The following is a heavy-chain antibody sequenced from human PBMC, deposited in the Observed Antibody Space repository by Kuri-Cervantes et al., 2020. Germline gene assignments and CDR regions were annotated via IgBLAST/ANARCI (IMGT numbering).Heavy chain of an antibody. V-gene: IGHV4-34*01. CDR1: GGSFSGYY. Sequence: SQAPSHTCAVYGGSFSGYYWSWIRQPPGKGLEWIGEINHSGSTNYNPSLKSRVTISVDTSKNQFSLKLSSVTAADTAVYYCARRRGRGYYDCSGYWFDPWGQGILVTVSS. D-gene: IGHD3-22*01. CDR2: INHSGST. J-gene: IGHJ5*02. CDR3: ARRRGRGYYDCSGYWFDP.